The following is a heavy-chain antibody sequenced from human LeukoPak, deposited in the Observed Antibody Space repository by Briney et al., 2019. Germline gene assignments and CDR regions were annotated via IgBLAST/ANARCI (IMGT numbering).Heavy chain of an antibody. J-gene: IGHJ6*03. V-gene: IGHV3-21*01. CDR3: ARIWSYYYMDV. CDR1: GFTFSSNS. CDR2: ISSSSSYI. D-gene: IGHD2-8*02. Sequence: GGSLRLSCAASGFTFSSNSMTWFGKAPGEGLEWVSSISSSSSYIYYADSVKGRFTISRDNAKNSLYLQMNSLRAEDTAVYYCARIWSYYYMDVWGKGTTVTVSS.